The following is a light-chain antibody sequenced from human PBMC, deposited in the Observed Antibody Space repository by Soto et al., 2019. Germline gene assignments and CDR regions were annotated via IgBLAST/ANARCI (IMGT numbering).Light chain of an antibody. V-gene: IGLV2-11*01. Sequence: QSALTQPRSVSGSPGQSVTISCTGTSSDVGGYNYVSWYQQHPGKAPKLMIYDVSKRPSGVPDRFSGSKSGNTASLTISGLQAEHEADYYCCSYAGSYTLYVFGTGTQLTVL. CDR3: CSYAGSYTLYV. J-gene: IGLJ1*01. CDR1: SSDVGGYNY. CDR2: DVS.